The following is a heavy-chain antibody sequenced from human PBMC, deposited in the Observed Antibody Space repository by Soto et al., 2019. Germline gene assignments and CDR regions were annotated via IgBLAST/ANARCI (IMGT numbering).Heavy chain of an antibody. Sequence: SETLSLTCTVSGGSITSGDYYWSWIRQPPGKGLEWIGYIYYSGSTYHNPSLKSRVTISVDTSKNQFSLKLSSVTAADTAIYYCARALIQLWPHYYYGMDVWGQGTAVTVSS. CDR3: ARALIQLWPHYYYGMDV. D-gene: IGHD5-18*01. J-gene: IGHJ6*02. CDR1: GGSITSGDYY. V-gene: IGHV4-30-4*01. CDR2: IYYSGST.